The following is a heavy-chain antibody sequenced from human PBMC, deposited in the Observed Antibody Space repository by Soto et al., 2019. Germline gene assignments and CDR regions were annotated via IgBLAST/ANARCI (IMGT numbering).Heavy chain of an antibody. CDR2: ISYDGSNK. D-gene: IGHD2-15*01. CDR1: GFTFSSYG. V-gene: IGHV3-30*03. J-gene: IGHJ4*02. CDR3: IQGLDCSGGSCPSKPYYFDY. Sequence: GGSLRLSCAASGFTFSSYGMHWVRQAPGKGLEWVAVISYDGSNKYYADSVKGRFTISRDNSKNTLYLQMNSLRAEDTAVYYCIQGLDCSGGSCPSKPYYFDYWGQGTLVTVSS.